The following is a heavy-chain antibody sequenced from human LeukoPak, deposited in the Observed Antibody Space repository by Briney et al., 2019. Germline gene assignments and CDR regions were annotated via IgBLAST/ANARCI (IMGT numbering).Heavy chain of an antibody. CDR3: ARDYSGWSLDP. D-gene: IGHD5-12*01. V-gene: IGHV3-48*03. CDR1: GFTFRSSE. Sequence: GGSLRLSCAASGFTFRSSEMNWVRQAPGKGLEWVSYISDGGKTEYYADSVKGRFTISRDNAKNSLYLQMNSLRAEDTAVYYCARDYSGWSLDPWGQGTLVTVSS. J-gene: IGHJ5*02. CDR2: ISDGGKTE.